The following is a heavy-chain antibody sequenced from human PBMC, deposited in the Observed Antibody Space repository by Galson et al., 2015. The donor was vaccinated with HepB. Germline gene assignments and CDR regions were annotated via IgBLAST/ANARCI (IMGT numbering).Heavy chain of an antibody. D-gene: IGHD6-19*01. CDR1: GFTFSSYG. CDR3: ARGLKSVAVYYFDY. J-gene: IGHJ4*02. CDR2: ISSSGSSI. V-gene: IGHV3-48*04. Sequence: SLRLSCAASGFTFSSYGMHWVRQAPGKGLEWVSYISSSGSSIYYADSVKGRFTISRDNAKNSLYLQMKSLRAEDTAVYYCARGLKSVAVYYFDYFGPGTLLTVSP.